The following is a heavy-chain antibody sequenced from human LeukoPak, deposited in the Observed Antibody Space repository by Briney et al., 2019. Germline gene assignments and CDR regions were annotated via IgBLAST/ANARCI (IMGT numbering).Heavy chain of an antibody. Sequence: PSETLSLTCSLSGGSISSSSYYWAWIRQPPGKGLEWIGSIYYSGSTYYNPSLKSRVTISVDTSKNQFSLKLSSVTAADTAVYYCARDLVYDAFDIWGQGTMVTVSS. D-gene: IGHD5/OR15-5a*01. J-gene: IGHJ3*02. CDR3: ARDLVYDAFDI. CDR1: GGSISSSSYY. V-gene: IGHV4-39*07. CDR2: IYYSGST.